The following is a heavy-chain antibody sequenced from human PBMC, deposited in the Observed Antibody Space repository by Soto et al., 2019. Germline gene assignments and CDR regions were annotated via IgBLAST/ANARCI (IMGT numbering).Heavy chain of an antibody. V-gene: IGHV4-59*08. CDR2: NSYIGST. CDR3: ARHGGSYSFDY. J-gene: IGHJ4*02. D-gene: IGHD1-26*01. Sequence: SETLSLTCTVSGGSISSYYWSWIRQPPGKGLEWIGYNSYIGSTDYNPSLKSRVTISVDTSKNQFSLKLSSATAADTAVYYCARHGGSYSFDYWGPGTLVTVSS. CDR1: GGSISSYY.